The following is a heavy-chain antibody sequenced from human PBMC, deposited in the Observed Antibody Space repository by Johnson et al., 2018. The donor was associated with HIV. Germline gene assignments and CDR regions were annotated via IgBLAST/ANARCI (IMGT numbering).Heavy chain of an antibody. CDR1: GFTFSSYG. V-gene: IGHV3-30*18. CDR3: AKQKQQLVLAYAFDI. J-gene: IGHJ3*02. D-gene: IGHD6-13*01. Sequence: QVQVVESGGGVVQPGRSLRLSCAASGFTFSSYGIHWVRQAPGKGLEWVAVISYDGSNKYYADSVKGRFTISRDNSKNTLYLQMNSLRAEDTAVYYCAKQKQQLVLAYAFDIWGQGTMVTVSS. CDR2: ISYDGSNK.